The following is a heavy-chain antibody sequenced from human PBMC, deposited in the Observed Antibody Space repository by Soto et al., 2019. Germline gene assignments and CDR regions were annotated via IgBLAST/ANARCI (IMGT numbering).Heavy chain of an antibody. J-gene: IGHJ4*02. Sequence: EVHLVASGGGLVPPVGSLRLSCAVSGLTFSTDEMNWVRQAPGKGLEWLAYISYTSTTIKYADSVKGRFAVSRDNAKKSLSLQMNNLRVEDTAVYYCVREGGSLAFDSWGQGTLVTVSS. CDR2: ISYTSTTI. CDR3: VREGGSLAFDS. D-gene: IGHD1-1*01. CDR1: GLTFSTDE. V-gene: IGHV3-48*03.